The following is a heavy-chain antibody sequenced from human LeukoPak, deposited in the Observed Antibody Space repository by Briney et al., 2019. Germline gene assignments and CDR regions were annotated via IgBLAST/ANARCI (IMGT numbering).Heavy chain of an antibody. J-gene: IGHJ4*02. CDR1: GFTFSSYG. V-gene: IGHV3-30*02. D-gene: IGHD2-2*01. Sequence: GGSLRLSCAASGFTFSSYGMHWVRQAPGKGLEWVAFIRYDGSNKYYADSVKGRFTISRDNSKNTLFLQMNSLRAEDTAVYYCAKVVLQYCSSTSCRFDYWGQGTLVTVSS. CDR3: AKVVLQYCSSTSCRFDY. CDR2: IRYDGSNK.